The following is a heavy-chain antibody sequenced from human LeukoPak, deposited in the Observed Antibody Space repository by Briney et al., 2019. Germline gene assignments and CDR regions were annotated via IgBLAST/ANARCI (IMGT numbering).Heavy chain of an antibody. CDR3: ARGRYDFWSGYANLYSYGMDV. CDR1: GYTFTSYD. V-gene: IGHV1-8*01. D-gene: IGHD3-3*01. Sequence: ASVKVSCKASGYTFTSYDINWVRQATGQGVEWMGWMNPKSGNTVYAQKFQGTLTMTPNTSITTAYMELSSLRSEDTAVYYCARGRYDFWSGYANLYSYGMDVWGQGTPVTVSS. CDR2: MNPKSGNT. J-gene: IGHJ6*02.